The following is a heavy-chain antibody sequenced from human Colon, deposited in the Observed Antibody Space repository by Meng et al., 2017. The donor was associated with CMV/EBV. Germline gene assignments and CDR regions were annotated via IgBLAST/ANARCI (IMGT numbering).Heavy chain of an antibody. CDR1: GGTFSSYA. Sequence: GGTFSSYAISWVRQAPGQGLEWMGGIIPIFGTANYAQKFQGRVTITTDESTSTVYMALSSLRSEDTAVYYCARASIAVADAYWYFDLRGRGTLITVSS. J-gene: IGHJ2*01. V-gene: IGHV1-69*05. D-gene: IGHD6-19*01. CDR3: ARASIAVADAYWYFDL. CDR2: IIPIFGTA.